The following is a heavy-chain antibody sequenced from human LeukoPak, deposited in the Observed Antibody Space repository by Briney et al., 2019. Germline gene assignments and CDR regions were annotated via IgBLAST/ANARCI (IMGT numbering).Heavy chain of an antibody. CDR1: GGSISSSSYY. J-gene: IGHJ3*02. D-gene: IGHD1-26*01. Sequence: SETLSLTCTVSGGSISSSSYYWGWIRQPPGRGLEWIGSIYYSGSTYYNPSLMSRVTISVDTSKNQFSLKLSSVTAADTAVYYCARGVGPYDAFDIWGQGTMVTVSS. V-gene: IGHV4-39*07. CDR2: IYYSGST. CDR3: ARGVGPYDAFDI.